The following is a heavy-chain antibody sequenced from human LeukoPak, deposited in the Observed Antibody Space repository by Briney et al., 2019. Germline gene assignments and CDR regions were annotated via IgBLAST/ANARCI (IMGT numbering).Heavy chain of an antibody. CDR3: AKDGAGALITMVRGPQTGYYYYYMDV. Sequence: PGGSLRLSCAASGFTFSSYGMHWVRQAPGKGLEWVAFIRYDGSNKYYEDSVKGRFTISRDNSKNTLYVQMNSQRAEDTAVYYCAKDGAGALITMVRGPQTGYYYYYMDVWGKGTTVTISS. CDR2: IRYDGSNK. V-gene: IGHV3-30*02. D-gene: IGHD3-10*01. CDR1: GFTFSSYG. J-gene: IGHJ6*03.